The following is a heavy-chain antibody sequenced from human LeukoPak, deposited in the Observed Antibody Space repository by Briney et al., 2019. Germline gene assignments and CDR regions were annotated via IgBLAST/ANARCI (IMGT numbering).Heavy chain of an antibody. D-gene: IGHD2-2*01. CDR1: GYTFTGYY. J-gene: IGHJ1*01. CDR3: ATATQPRGYFLH. Sequence: ASAKVSCKASGYTFTGYYMHWVRQAPGQSLEWMGWISVNNGGTNYAQSFQDRVTLTRDTSTNTAYLELRSLRSDDTAIIYCATATQPRGYFLHWGQGTLVTVSS. CDR2: ISVNNGGT. V-gene: IGHV1-2*02.